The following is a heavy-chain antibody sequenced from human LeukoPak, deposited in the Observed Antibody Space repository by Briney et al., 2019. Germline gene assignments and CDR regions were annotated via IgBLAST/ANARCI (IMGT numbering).Heavy chain of an antibody. J-gene: IGHJ4*02. CDR2: IWYDGSNK. V-gene: IGHV3-33*01. Sequence: GRSLKLFCAASGYTLSSYGMQWVRQAPGKGLEWVAVIWYDGSNKYYADSVKGRFTISRDNSKNTLYLQMNSLRAEDTAIYYCARERGYYGSGSYYKDYWGQGTLVTVSS. CDR3: ARERGYYGSGSYYKDY. D-gene: IGHD3-10*01. CDR1: GYTLSSYG.